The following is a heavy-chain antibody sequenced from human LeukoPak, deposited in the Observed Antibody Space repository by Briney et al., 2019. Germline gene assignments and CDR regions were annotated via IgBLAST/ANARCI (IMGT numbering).Heavy chain of an antibody. J-gene: IGHJ4*02. CDR1: GYSITSGYY. CDR3: ARVPLCFDY. CDR2: IYHSGST. V-gene: IGHV4-38-2*02. Sequence: SETLSLTCTVSGYSITSGYYWGWIRQPPGKGLEWIGSIYHSGSTYYNPSLKSRVTISVDTSKNQFSLKLSSVTAADTAVYYCARVPLCFDYWGQGTLVSVSS.